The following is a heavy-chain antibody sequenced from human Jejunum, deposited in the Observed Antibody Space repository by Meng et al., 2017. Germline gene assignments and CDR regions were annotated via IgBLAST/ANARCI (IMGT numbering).Heavy chain of an antibody. D-gene: IGHD2-21*02. Sequence: QVQVQQLGAGLLKPSVTLPLTCAFQGVSFSTYDWSWIRQPPGKGLEWLGQIHHSGSINDNPSLKGRVTMSVDTSRSQISLKLNSVTAADTAVYYCRLAYCVSDCGDYWGQGTLVTVSS. CDR1: GVSFSTYD. J-gene: IGHJ4*02. CDR3: RLAYCVSDCGDY. V-gene: IGHV4-34*01. CDR2: IHHSGSI.